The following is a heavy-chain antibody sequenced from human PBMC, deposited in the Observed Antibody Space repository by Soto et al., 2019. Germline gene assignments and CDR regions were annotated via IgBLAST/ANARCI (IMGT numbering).Heavy chain of an antibody. CDR2: ISAYNGNT. V-gene: IGHV1-18*04. CDR1: GYTFTSYG. Sequence: XSVKVSCKASGYTFTSYGISWVRQAPGQGLEWMGWISAYNGNTNYAQKLQGRVTMTTDTSTSTAYMELRSLRSDDTAVYYCARIRCTNGVCYYWFDHWGQGTLVTVSS. D-gene: IGHD2-8*01. CDR3: ARIRCTNGVCYYWFDH. J-gene: IGHJ5*02.